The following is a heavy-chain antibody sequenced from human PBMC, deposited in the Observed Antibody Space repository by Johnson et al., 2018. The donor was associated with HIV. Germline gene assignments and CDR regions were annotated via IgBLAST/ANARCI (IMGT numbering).Heavy chain of an antibody. Sequence: EVQLVESGGNLVQPGGSLRLSCAASGFTFDDYAMHWVRQAPGKGLEWVSGISWNSGSIGYADSVKGRFTISRDNAKNSLYLQMNSLRAEDTALYYCAREGGSYKDDAFDIWGQGTVVTGSS. CDR3: AREGGSYKDDAFDI. J-gene: IGHJ3*02. CDR2: ISWNSGSI. D-gene: IGHD1-26*01. V-gene: IGHV3-9*01. CDR1: GFTFDDYA.